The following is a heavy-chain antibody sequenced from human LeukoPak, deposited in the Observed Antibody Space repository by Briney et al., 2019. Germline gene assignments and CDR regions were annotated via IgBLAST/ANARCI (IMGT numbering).Heavy chain of an antibody. CDR1: GFTFSSYA. CDR2: ISNSGSDT. CDR3: AKREDPNAGPNWFDP. Sequence: GGSLRLSCAASGFTFSSYAMSWVRQAPGKGLEWVSSISNSGSDTYHADSVKGRFTISRDNSRDTLYLQMSCLRADDTATYFCAKREDPNAGPNWFDPWGQGTLVTVSS. J-gene: IGHJ5*02. V-gene: IGHV3-23*01.